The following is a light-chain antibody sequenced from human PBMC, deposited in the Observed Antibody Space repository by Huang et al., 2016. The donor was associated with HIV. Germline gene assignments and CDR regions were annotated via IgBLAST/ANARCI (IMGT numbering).Light chain of an antibody. V-gene: IGKV1-39*01. J-gene: IGKJ1*01. CDR1: QNISTY. Sequence: DIQMTQFPSSLSASVGDRVTIPCRASQNISTYINWYHHKPGRAPKLLIHTTSNLHREVPSRFSGSGSGTTFRLTIASLLLDDLATYFCQQSFTSPPTFGQGTKVEV. CDR3: QQSFTSPPT. CDR2: TTS.